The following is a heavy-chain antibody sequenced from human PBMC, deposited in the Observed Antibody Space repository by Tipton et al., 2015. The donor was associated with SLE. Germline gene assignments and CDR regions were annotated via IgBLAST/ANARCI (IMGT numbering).Heavy chain of an antibody. V-gene: IGHV1-2*06. Sequence: QLVQSGAEVKKPGASVKVSCKASGYTFTGYYMHWVRQAPGQGLEWMGRINPNSGGTNYAQKFQGRVTKTRDTSISTAYMELSRLRSDDTAVYYCARDDFWSGREWFDPWGQGTLVTVSS. D-gene: IGHD3-3*01. CDR3: ARDDFWSGREWFDP. CDR2: INPNSGGT. CDR1: GYTFTGYY. J-gene: IGHJ5*02.